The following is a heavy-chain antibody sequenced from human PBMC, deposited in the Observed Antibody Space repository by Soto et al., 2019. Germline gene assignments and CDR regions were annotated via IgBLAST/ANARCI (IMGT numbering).Heavy chain of an antibody. CDR2: IYSGGST. Sequence: GGSLRLSCAASGFTVSSNYMSWVRQAPGKGLEWVSVIYSGGSTYYADSVKGRFTISRDNSKNTLYLQMNSLRAEDTAVYYCARGRGYCSSTSCYGDATEYFDYWGQGTLVTVSS. CDR1: GFTVSSNY. J-gene: IGHJ4*02. D-gene: IGHD2-2*01. CDR3: ARGRGYCSSTSCYGDATEYFDY. V-gene: IGHV3-66*01.